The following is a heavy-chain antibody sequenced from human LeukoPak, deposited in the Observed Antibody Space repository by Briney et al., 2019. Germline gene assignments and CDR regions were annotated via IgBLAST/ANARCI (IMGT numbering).Heavy chain of an antibody. Sequence: GESLKISCKGSGYSSTSYWIGWVRQMPGKGLEWMGIIYPGDSDTRYSPSFQGQVTISADTSISTAYLQWSSLKASDTAMYYLASRTTVVTGAFDIWGQGTMVTVSS. J-gene: IGHJ3*02. CDR1: GYSSTSYW. CDR3: ASRTTVVTGAFDI. V-gene: IGHV5-51*01. D-gene: IGHD4-23*01. CDR2: IYPGDSDT.